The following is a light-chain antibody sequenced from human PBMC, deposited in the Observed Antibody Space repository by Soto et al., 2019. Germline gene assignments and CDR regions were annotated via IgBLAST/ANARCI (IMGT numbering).Light chain of an antibody. CDR2: GAS. CDR3: QQYGTSPRT. J-gene: IGKJ2*01. CDR1: QSVSGN. V-gene: IGKV3-15*01. Sequence: EIVMTQSPATLSVSPGERATLSCRASQSVSGNLAWYQQKPGQAPRLLIYGASSRATGIPARFSGSGSGTEFTLTISRLEPEDFAVYYCQQYGTSPRTFGQGTKLEIK.